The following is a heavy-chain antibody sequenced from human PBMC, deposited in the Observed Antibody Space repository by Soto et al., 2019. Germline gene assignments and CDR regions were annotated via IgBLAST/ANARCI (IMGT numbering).Heavy chain of an antibody. D-gene: IGHD2-15*01. V-gene: IGHV3-66*01. CDR1: GFTVSSNS. Sequence: EVQLVESGGGLVQPGGSLRLSCAASGFTVSSNSMSWVRQAPGKGLEWVSVIYSGGSTYYADSVKGRFTISRDNSKNTLYLQMNSLRAEDTAVYYCARDRSCSGGSCYSDYWGQGTLVTVSS. J-gene: IGHJ4*02. CDR3: ARDRSCSGGSCYSDY. CDR2: IYSGGST.